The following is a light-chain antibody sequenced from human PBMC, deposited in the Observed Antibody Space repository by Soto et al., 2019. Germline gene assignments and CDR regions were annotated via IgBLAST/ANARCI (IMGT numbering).Light chain of an antibody. J-gene: IGKJ1*01. CDR1: QGIGTY. CDR3: QQFDSYPRT. CDR2: ASS. V-gene: IGKV1-9*01. Sequence: IQLTKSTYSLSASVGDIVTFTCRASQGIGTYLVWYQQKSGKAPTVLIYASSTLQTGVPSRFSGSGSGTDFSLTISSLHPEDVASYYCQQFDSYPRTFGQGTKVDI.